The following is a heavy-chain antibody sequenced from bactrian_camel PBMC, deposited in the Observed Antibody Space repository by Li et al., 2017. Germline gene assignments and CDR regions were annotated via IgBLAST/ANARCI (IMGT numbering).Heavy chain of an antibody. V-gene: IGHV3S25*01. Sequence: QLVESGGGLVQPGGSLRLSCAASGFTFSSYWMYWVRQAPGKGLEWVSTINSGGVTTYYADSVKGRFTISRDNAKNTVYLQMNSLKPEDTAVYYCVRDPVSRSDYDRWGQGTQVTVS. D-gene: IGHD4*01. CDR2: INSGGVTT. CDR1: GFTFSSYW. CDR3: VRDPVSRSDYDR. J-gene: IGHJ4*01.